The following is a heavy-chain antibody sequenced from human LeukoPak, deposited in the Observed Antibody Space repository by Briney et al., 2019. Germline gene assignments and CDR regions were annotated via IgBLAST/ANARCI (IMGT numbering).Heavy chain of an antibody. Sequence: PSETLSLTCTVSGGSISSYYWSWIRQPPGKGLEWIGYIYTSGSTNYNPSLKSRVTISVDTSKNQFSLKLSSVTAADTAVYYCARRWELPPYYYYMDVWGKGTTVTVSS. CDR1: GGSISSYY. CDR2: IYTSGST. J-gene: IGHJ6*03. CDR3: ARRWELPPYYYYMDV. V-gene: IGHV4-4*09. D-gene: IGHD1-26*01.